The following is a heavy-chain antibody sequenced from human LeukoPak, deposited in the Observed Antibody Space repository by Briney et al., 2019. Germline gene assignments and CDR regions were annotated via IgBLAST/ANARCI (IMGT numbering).Heavy chain of an antibody. V-gene: IGHV1-69*10. CDR2: IIPILGIA. CDR1: GGTFSSYA. J-gene: IGHJ3*02. D-gene: IGHD2-2*01. CDR3: ATGWCIVVVPAEEDAFDI. Sequence: ASVKVSCKASGGTFSSYAISWVRQAPGQGLEWMGRIIPILGIANNAQKFQGRVTMTEDTSTDTAYMELSSLRSEDTAVYYCATGWCIVVVPAEEDAFDIWGQGTMVTVSS.